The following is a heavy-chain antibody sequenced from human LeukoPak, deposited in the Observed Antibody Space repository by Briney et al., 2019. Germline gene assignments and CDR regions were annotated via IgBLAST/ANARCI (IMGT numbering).Heavy chain of an antibody. CDR1: GGSISSYY. CDR3: ARTISRILID. D-gene: IGHD2/OR15-2a*01. CDR2: IYYSGST. Sequence: SEALSLTCAVSGGSISSYYWSWIRQPPGKGLEWIGYIYYSGSTNYNPSLKSRVTISVDTSKNQFSLKLSSVTAADTAVYYCARTISRILIDWGQGTLVTVSS. J-gene: IGHJ4*02. V-gene: IGHV4-59*01.